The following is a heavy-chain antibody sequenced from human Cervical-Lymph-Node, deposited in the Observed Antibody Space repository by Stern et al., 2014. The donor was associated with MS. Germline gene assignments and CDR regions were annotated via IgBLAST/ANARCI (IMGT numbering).Heavy chain of an antibody. CDR2: SHTNTGKA. CDR1: GYTFTRNA. CDR3: ARVKPAAILDY. J-gene: IGHJ4*02. Sequence: QEQLVQSGSELKKPGASVKVTCKASGYTFTRNALNWVRQAHGQRLEWMGWSHTNTGKATYAQGFTGRFVFSLDTSVSTAYLQISSLKAEDTAVYYCARVKPAAILDYWGQGTLVTVSS. V-gene: IGHV7-4-1*02. D-gene: IGHD2-2*01.